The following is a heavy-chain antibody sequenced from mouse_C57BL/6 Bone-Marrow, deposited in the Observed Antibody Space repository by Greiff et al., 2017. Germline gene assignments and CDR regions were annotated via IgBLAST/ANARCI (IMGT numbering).Heavy chain of an antibody. D-gene: IGHD2-3*01. Sequence: QVHVKQSGAELVKPGASVKISCKASGYAFSSYWMNWVKQRPGKGLEWIGQIYPGDGDTNYNGKFKGKATLTADKSSSTAYMQLSSLTSEDSAVYFCARRWLLPLFDYWGQGTTLTVSS. CDR2: IYPGDGDT. J-gene: IGHJ2*01. CDR3: ARRWLLPLFDY. CDR1: GYAFSSYW. V-gene: IGHV1-80*01.